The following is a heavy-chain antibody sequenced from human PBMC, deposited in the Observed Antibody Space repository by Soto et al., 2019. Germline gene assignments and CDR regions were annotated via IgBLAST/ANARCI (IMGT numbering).Heavy chain of an antibody. CDR3: ARERYYGMDV. CDR2: IYYSGST. Sequence: LTCTVSGGSISSYYWSWIRQPPGKGLEWIGYIYYSGSTNYNPSLKSRVTISVDTSKNQFSLKLSSVTAADTAVYYCARERYYGMDVWGQGTTVTVSS. CDR1: GGSISSYY. V-gene: IGHV4-59*01. J-gene: IGHJ6*02.